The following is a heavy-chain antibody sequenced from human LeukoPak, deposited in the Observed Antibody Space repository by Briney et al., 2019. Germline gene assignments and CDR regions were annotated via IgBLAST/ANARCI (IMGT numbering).Heavy chain of an antibody. D-gene: IGHD6-25*01. CDR3: ARYGFSSVWQGGWHAFDI. CDR1: GYTFTSYY. V-gene: IGHV1-46*01. J-gene: IGHJ3*02. CDR2: IHPTVGDT. Sequence: GASVKVSCKASGYTFTSYYLHWVRQAPGQGLEWMGIIHPTVGDTTYAQKFQGRVTMTRDMSTGTVYMDLSSLRSEDTAVYYCARYGFSSVWQGGWHAFDIWGQGRTVTVSS.